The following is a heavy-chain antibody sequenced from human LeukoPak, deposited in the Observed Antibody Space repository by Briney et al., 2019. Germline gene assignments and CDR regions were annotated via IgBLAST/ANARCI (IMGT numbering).Heavy chain of an antibody. CDR2: ISSSGDTI. CDR1: GLTFNTHS. CDR3: VREGSYYDSSGYYYVYYFEY. J-gene: IGHJ4*02. Sequence: GGSLRLSCAASGLTFNTHSMNWVRQAPGKGLEWVSHISSSGDTIFYADSVKGRFTISRDDAKNSLYLQMNSLRAEDTAVYYCVREGSYYDSSGYYYVYYFEYWGQGTPVTVSS. D-gene: IGHD3-22*01. V-gene: IGHV3-48*04.